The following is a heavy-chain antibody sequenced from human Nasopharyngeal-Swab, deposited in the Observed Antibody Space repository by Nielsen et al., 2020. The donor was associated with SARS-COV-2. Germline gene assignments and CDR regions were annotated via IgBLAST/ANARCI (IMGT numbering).Heavy chain of an antibody. V-gene: IGHV3-30-3*01. J-gene: IGHJ4*02. D-gene: IGHD5-12*01. Sequence: GESLKISCAASGFTFSSYAMHWVRQAPGKGLEWVAVTSYDGSNKYYADSVKGRFTISRDNSKNTLYLQMNSLRAEDTAVYYCARDLGGYVGYWGQGTLVTVSS. CDR1: GFTFSSYA. CDR2: TSYDGSNK. CDR3: ARDLGGYVGY.